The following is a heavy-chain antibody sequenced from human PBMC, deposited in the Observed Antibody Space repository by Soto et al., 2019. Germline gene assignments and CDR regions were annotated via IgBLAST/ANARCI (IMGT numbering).Heavy chain of an antibody. CDR3: ARDNYGSGSYLHYYYYYMDV. J-gene: IGHJ6*03. D-gene: IGHD3-10*01. CDR2: IKQDGSEK. V-gene: IGHV3-7*01. Sequence: PGGSLRLSCAASGFTFSSYWMSWVRQAPGKGLEWVANIKQDGSEKYYVDSVKGRFTISRDNAKNSLYLQMNCLRAEDTAVYYCARDNYGSGSYLHYYYYYMDVWGKGTTVTVSS. CDR1: GFTFSSYW.